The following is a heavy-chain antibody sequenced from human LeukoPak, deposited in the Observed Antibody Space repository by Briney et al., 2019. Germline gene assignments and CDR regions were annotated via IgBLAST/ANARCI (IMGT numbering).Heavy chain of an antibody. Sequence: GGSLRLSCAASGFTFSSYGMHWVRQAPGKGLEWVAFIRYDGSNKYYADSVKGRFTISRDNSKNTLYLQMNSLRAEDTAVYYCARLNTLYYYMDVWGKGTTVTVSS. CDR1: GFTFSSYG. D-gene: IGHD3-16*01. J-gene: IGHJ6*03. V-gene: IGHV3-30*02. CDR2: IRYDGSNK. CDR3: ARLNTLYYYMDV.